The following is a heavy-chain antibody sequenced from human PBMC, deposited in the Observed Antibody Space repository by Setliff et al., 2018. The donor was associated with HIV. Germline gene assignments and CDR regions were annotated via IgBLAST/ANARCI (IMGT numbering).Heavy chain of an antibody. J-gene: IGHJ4*01. Sequence: ASVKVSCKPSGYTFSTYFIHWVRQAPGQGLEWMGTINPSGGHTSYAQKFQGRATMTRDTSTSTVYMEMSSLSPEDTAVYYCARDSSFVAAYNYWCGFSYFDFWGQGTLVTVSS. D-gene: IGHD3-3*01. CDR3: ARDSSFVAAYNYWCGFSYFDF. CDR1: GYTFSTYF. V-gene: IGHV1-46*01. CDR2: INPSGGHT.